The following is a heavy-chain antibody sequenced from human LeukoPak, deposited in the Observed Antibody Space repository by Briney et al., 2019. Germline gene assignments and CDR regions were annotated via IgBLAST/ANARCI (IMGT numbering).Heavy chain of an antibody. Sequence: PSETLSLTCTVSGGSISSYYWSWIRQPPGKGLEWIGYIYYSGSTNYNPPLKSRVTISVDTSKNQFSLKLSSVTAADTAVYYCARSTTSSSPIDYWGQGTLVTVSS. CDR2: IYYSGST. CDR3: ARSTTSSSPIDY. J-gene: IGHJ4*02. V-gene: IGHV4-59*01. CDR1: GGSISSYY. D-gene: IGHD6-6*01.